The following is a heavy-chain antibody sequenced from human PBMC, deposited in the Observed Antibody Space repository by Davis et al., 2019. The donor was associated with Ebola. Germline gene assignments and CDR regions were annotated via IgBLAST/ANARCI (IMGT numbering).Heavy chain of an antibody. D-gene: IGHD2-2*01. CDR2: IWFDGSEK. J-gene: IGHJ6*02. V-gene: IGHV3-33*08. Sequence: PGGSLRLSCAASGFTFYNYGMHWVRQAPGKGLEWVAVIWFDGSEKYYADSVKGRFSISRDNSKNTLYLQMNSLRAEDTALYYCARVRFYCTSATCYYNYYYGMDVWGQGTTVTVSS. CDR3: ARVRFYCTSATCYYNYYYGMDV. CDR1: GFTFYNYG.